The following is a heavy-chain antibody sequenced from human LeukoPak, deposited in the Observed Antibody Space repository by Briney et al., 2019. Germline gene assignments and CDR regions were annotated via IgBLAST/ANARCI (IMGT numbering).Heavy chain of an antibody. CDR1: GFTFSSYW. D-gene: IGHD4-17*01. V-gene: IGHV3-7*03. CDR3: ARDFPPDYGDYFDY. Sequence: GGSLRLSCAASGFTFSSYWMSWVRQAPGKGLEWVANIKQDGSEKYYVDSVKGRFTISGDNAKNSLYLQMNSLRAEDTAVYYCARDFPPDYGDYFDYWGQGTLVTVSS. CDR2: IKQDGSEK. J-gene: IGHJ4*02.